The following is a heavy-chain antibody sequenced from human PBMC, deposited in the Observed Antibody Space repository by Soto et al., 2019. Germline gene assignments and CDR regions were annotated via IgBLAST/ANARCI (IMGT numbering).Heavy chain of an antibody. CDR3: AKDFGDIVVVVLAPYGMDV. V-gene: IGHV3-23*01. J-gene: IGHJ6*02. CDR1: GFTFTNYA. CDR2: ISGSGEST. D-gene: IGHD2-15*01. Sequence: GGSLRLSCAASGFTFTNYAMNWVRQAPGKGLEWVSVISGSGESTYYADSVKGRFTISRDNSKNTLYLQMNSLRAEDTAVYFCAKDFGDIVVVVLAPYGMDVWGQGTTVTVSS.